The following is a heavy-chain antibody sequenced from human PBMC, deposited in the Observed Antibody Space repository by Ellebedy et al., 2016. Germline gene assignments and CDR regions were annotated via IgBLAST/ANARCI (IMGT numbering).Heavy chain of an antibody. CDR3: ARAGYSYGTDSYYYGMDV. V-gene: IGHV1-46*01. CDR2: INPSGGST. D-gene: IGHD5-18*01. J-gene: IGHJ6*02. Sequence: ASVKVSXKASGGTFSSYAISWVRQASGQGLEWMGIINPSGGSTSYAQKLQGRVTMTRDTSTSTVYMELSSLRSGDTAVYYCARAGYSYGTDSYYYGMDVWGQGTTVTVSS. CDR1: GGTFSSYA.